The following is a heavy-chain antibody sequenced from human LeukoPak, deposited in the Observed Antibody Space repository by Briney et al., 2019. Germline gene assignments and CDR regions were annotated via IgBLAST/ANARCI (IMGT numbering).Heavy chain of an antibody. J-gene: IGHJ6*02. CDR1: EFTFSNYA. Sequence: PGGSLRLSCAASEFTFSNYALHWVRQAPGKGLQWVAVISYDGNTIHYADSVKGRFIISRDTSKNTLYLQMNSLRAEDTAVYYCARDLSPTLRGSGSYYYYYYGMDVWGQGTTVTVSS. V-gene: IGHV3-30-3*01. CDR3: ARDLSPTLRGSGSYYYYYYGMDV. CDR2: ISYDGNTI. D-gene: IGHD3-10*01.